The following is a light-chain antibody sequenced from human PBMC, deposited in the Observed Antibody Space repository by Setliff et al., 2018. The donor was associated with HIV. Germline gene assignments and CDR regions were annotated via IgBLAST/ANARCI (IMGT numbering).Light chain of an antibody. CDR3: SSYTTSSTPHVV. CDR2: DVS. CDR1: SNDIGYDY. V-gene: IGLV2-14*03. Sequence: QSALPQPASVSGSPGQSITISCTGTSNDIGYDYVSWYQQHPGKAPKLMIYDVSYRPSGVSNRFSGSKSGNTASPTISGLQAEDEADYHCSSYTTSSTPHVVFGGGTKVTVL. J-gene: IGLJ2*01.